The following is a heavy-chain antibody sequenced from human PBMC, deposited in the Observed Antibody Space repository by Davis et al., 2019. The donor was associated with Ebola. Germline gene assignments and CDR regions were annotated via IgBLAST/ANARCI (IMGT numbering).Heavy chain of an antibody. Sequence: GESLKISCKGSGYSFTNYWIGWVRQMPGKGLEWMGRIDPSDSYTNYSPSFQGHVTISADKSISTAYLQWSSLKASDTAMYYCATFSEDDSSDFDYWGQGTLVTVSS. V-gene: IGHV5-10-1*01. CDR3: ATFSEDDSSDFDY. D-gene: IGHD6-19*01. CDR1: GYSFTNYW. J-gene: IGHJ4*02. CDR2: IDPSDSYT.